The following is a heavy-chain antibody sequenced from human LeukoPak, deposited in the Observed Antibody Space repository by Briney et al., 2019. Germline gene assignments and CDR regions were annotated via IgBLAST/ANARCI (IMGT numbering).Heavy chain of an antibody. Sequence: SETLSLTCTVSGGSISSYYWSWIRQPPGKGLEWIGYIYYSGSTNYNPSLKSRVTISVDTSKNQFSLKLSSMTAADTAVYYCARHFRSKVVPAAMLGPGPRDPIDAFDIWGQGTMVTVSS. CDR3: ARHFRSKVVPAAMLGPGPRDPIDAFDI. CDR1: GGSISSYY. CDR2: IYYSGST. D-gene: IGHD2-2*01. J-gene: IGHJ3*02. V-gene: IGHV4-59*08.